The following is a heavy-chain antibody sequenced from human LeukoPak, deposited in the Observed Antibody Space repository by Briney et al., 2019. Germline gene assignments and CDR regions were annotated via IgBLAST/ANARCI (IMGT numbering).Heavy chain of an antibody. CDR2: ISAYNGNT. Sequence: ASVKVSCKPSGYTFTSYTISWVRQAPGQGLEWMGWISAYNGNTDSAQKLQGRFTMTTGTSTSTAYMELRSLRSDDTAVYYCARGQYFDFWGQGTLVTVSS. J-gene: IGHJ4*02. V-gene: IGHV1-18*01. CDR1: GYTFTSYT. CDR3: ARGQYFDF.